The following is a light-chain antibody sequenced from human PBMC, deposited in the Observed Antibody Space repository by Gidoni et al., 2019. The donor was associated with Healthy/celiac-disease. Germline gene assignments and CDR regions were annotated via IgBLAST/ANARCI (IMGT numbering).Light chain of an antibody. V-gene: IGKV1-39*01. CDR1: QSISSY. CDR2: AAS. J-gene: IGKJ2*02. Sequence: DIQMTQSPSSLSASVGDRVTITCRASQSISSYLNWYQQKPGKAPKLLIYAASSLQRGVPSRFSGSGSGTDFTLTISSLQPEDFSTYYCQQSYSTLWTFGQGTKLEIK. CDR3: QQSYSTLWT.